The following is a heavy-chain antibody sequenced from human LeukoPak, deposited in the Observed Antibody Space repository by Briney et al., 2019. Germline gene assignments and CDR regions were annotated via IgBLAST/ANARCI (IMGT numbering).Heavy chain of an antibody. CDR1: GYTFTSYD. CDR3: ARVPVVVVPAALDNWFDP. D-gene: IGHD2-2*01. V-gene: IGHV1-8*01. Sequence: ASVEVSCKASGYTFTSYDINWVRQATGQGLEWMGWMNPNSGNTGYAQKFQGRVTMTRNTSISTAYMELSSLRSEDTAVYYCARVPVVVVPAALDNWFDPWGQGTLVTVSS. CDR2: MNPNSGNT. J-gene: IGHJ5*02.